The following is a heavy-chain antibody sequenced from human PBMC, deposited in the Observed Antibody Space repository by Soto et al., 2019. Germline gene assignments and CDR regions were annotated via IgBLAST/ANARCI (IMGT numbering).Heavy chain of an antibody. CDR3: GRRNRAFGMDV. Sequence: PSETLSLTCTVSGGSISSSSYYWGWIRQPPEKGLERSGSIYYSGSTYYSPSLKSRVTISVDTSKNQFSLKLSSVTAADTAVYYCGRRNRAFGMDVWGQGTTVTVSS. J-gene: IGHJ6*02. V-gene: IGHV4-39*01. CDR1: GGSISSSSYY. CDR2: IYYSGST. D-gene: IGHD1-1*01.